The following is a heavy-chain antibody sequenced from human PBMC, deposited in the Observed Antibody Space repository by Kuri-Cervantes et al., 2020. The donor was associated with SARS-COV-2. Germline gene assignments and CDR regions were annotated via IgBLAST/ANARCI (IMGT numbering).Heavy chain of an antibody. CDR2: INHRGDT. J-gene: IGHJ6*03. Sequence: SETLSLTCTVSGGSISSSSYYWGWIRQPPGKGLEWIGGINHRGDTYYNPSLEGRVTISRDTSENKFSLRLSSVTAADTAVYYCARGINGYLFLYYLDVWGKGTTVTVSS. D-gene: IGHD3-16*02. V-gene: IGHV4-39*07. CDR1: GGSISSSSYY. CDR3: ARGINGYLFLYYLDV.